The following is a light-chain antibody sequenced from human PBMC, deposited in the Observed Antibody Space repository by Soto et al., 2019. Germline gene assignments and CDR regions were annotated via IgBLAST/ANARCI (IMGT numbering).Light chain of an antibody. J-gene: IGKJ2*01. CDR3: QEYDKWPYT. CDR2: GAF. Sequence: EIVLTQSPATMXVSPGERTNLSCXTSQSVARNFAWYQQKPGQPPRLLVHGAFIKVPGFPVRLXGSGSGSEFTLPCGSLQAEEVATDYFQEYDKWPYTFGQGTNLEIK. CDR1: QSVARN. V-gene: IGKV3-15*01.